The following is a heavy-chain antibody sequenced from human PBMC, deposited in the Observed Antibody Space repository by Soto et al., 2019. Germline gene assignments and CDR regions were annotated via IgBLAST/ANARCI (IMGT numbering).Heavy chain of an antibody. V-gene: IGHV3-48*02. Sequence: GGSLRLSCAASGFTFSSYSMNWVRQAPGKGLEWVSYISSSSTIYYADSVKGRFTISRDNAKNSLYLQMNSLRDEDTAVYYCARSRDGYNPIDYWGQGTLVTVSS. CDR1: GFTFSSYS. CDR3: ARSRDGYNPIDY. D-gene: IGHD5-12*01. CDR2: ISSSSTI. J-gene: IGHJ4*02.